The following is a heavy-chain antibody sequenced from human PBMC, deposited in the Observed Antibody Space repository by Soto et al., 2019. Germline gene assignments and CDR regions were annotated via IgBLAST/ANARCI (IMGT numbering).Heavy chain of an antibody. J-gene: IGHJ5*02. D-gene: IGHD3-16*01. V-gene: IGHV1-18*01. CDR1: GYTFTSYG. Sequence: GASVKVSCKASGYTFTSYGISWVRQAPGQGLEWMGWISAYNGNTNYAQKLQGRVTMTTDTSTSTAYKELRSLRSDDTAVYYCARDATPNYDYIWGSYWVFWFDPWG. CDR2: ISAYNGNT. CDR3: ARDATPNYDYIWGSYWVFWFDP.